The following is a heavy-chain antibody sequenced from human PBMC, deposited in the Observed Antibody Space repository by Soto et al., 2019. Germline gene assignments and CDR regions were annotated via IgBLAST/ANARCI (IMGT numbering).Heavy chain of an antibody. CDR2: IYYSGNT. CDR1: GGSISGYH. D-gene: IGHD1-26*01. J-gene: IGHJ1*01. Sequence: SENLSLTCTVSGGSISGYHWSWIRQPPGKGLEWIGYIYYSGNTNYNPSLKSRVIISVDTSKNQVSLQLSSVTAADTAVYYCVRTRVWEFSALRRRFASWGQRTSVTVS. V-gene: IGHV4-59*01. CDR3: VRTRVWEFSALRRRFAS.